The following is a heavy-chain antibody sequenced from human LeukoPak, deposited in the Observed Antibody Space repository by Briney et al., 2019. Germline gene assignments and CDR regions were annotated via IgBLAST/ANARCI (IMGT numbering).Heavy chain of an antibody. CDR3: ARHIDY. Sequence: SQTLSLTCSVSGDSIGSGANSWSWIRQPPGKGLEWIGHIYYSGRTYYNPSLKSRITISVDMSKNQFSLQLSSVTAADTAVYYCARHIDYWGQGTLVTVSS. CDR2: IYYSGRT. CDR1: GDSIGSGANS. J-gene: IGHJ4*02. V-gene: IGHV4-30-4*01.